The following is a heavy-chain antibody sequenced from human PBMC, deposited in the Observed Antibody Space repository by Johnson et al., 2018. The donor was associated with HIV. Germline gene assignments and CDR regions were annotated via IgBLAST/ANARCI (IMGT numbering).Heavy chain of an antibody. CDR1: GFTFSSYP. Sequence: QVQLVESGGCVVQPVRSLRLSCAASGFTFSSYPIHWVRQAPGKGLEWVAVISYDGSNKYYADSVKGRFTISRDNANNSLFLQMNSLRAEDTAVYYCARADRWDQGAFDIWGQGTMVTVSS. D-gene: IGHD1-26*01. CDR3: ARADRWDQGAFDI. V-gene: IGHV3-30*04. J-gene: IGHJ3*02. CDR2: ISYDGSNK.